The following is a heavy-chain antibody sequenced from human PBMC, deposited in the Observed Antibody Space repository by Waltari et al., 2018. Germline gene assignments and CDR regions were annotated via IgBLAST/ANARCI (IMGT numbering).Heavy chain of an antibody. CDR3: ARTFMVRTIRSRGWFDP. V-gene: IGHV4-39*02. CDR2: VYYTGST. J-gene: IGHJ5*02. Sequence: QLQLQESGLTLVNPSETLSLTCSLSGDSITSSNYYWAWIRQPPGKGLEWIGSVYYTGSTYYKASLKSRVTISVDTSKNYFSLSLTSVTATDTAIYFCARTFMVRTIRSRGWFDPWGQGTLVTVSS. CDR1: GDSITSSNYY. D-gene: IGHD3-10*01.